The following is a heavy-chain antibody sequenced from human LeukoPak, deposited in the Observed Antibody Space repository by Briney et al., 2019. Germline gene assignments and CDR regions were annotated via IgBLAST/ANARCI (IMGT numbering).Heavy chain of an antibody. J-gene: IGHJ5*02. V-gene: IGHV4-59*01. Sequence: SETLSLTCTVSGGSISSYYWSWIRQPPGKGLEWIGYIYYSGSTNYNPSLKSRVTISVDTSKNQFSLKLSSVTAADTAMYYCARGSFHNWFDPWGQGTLVTVSS. D-gene: IGHD1-26*01. CDR3: ARGSFHNWFDP. CDR2: IYYSGST. CDR1: GGSISSYY.